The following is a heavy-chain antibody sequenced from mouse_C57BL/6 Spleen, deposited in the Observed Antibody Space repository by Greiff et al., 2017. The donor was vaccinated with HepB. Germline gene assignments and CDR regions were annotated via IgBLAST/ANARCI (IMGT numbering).Heavy chain of an antibody. J-gene: IGHJ3*01. CDR1: GFSFNTYA. CDR2: IRSKSNNYAT. CDR3: VRQRPNFAWFAY. Sequence: VQLKESGGGLVQPKGSLKLSCAASGFSFNTYAMNWVRQAPGKGLEWVARIRSKSNNYATYYADSVKDRFTISRDDSESMLYLQMNNLKTEDTAMYYCVRQRPNFAWFAYWGQGTLVTVSA. V-gene: IGHV10-1*01.